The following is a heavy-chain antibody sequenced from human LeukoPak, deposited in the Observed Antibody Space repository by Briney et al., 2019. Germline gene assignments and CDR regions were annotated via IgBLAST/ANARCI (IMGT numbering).Heavy chain of an antibody. J-gene: IGHJ5*02. CDR3: ARGQQLGWFDP. Sequence: SETLSLTCTVSGGSISSSSYYWGWIRQPPGNGLEWIGSIYYSGSTYYNPSLKSRVTISVDTSKNQFSLKLSSVTAADTAVYYCARGQQLGWFDPWGQGTLVTVSS. CDR1: GGSISSSSYY. D-gene: IGHD6-13*01. CDR2: IYYSGST. V-gene: IGHV4-39*01.